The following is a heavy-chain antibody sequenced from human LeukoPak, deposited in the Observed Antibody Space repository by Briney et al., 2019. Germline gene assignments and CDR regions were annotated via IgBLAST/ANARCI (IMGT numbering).Heavy chain of an antibody. CDR2: ISGSGSNT. CDR1: GFTFSSSV. V-gene: IGHV3-23*01. J-gene: IGHJ4*02. CDR3: AKLVAH. D-gene: IGHD5-12*01. Sequence: GGSLRLSCTASGFTFSSSVMSWVRQAPRKGLEWVSAISGSGSNTYYADSVKGRFTISRDNSQSTLHLQIDSLRAEDTAVYYCAKLVAHWGQGTLVTVSS.